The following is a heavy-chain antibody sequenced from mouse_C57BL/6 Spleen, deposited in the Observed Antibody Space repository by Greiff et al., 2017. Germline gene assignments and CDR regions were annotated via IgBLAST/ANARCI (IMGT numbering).Heavy chain of an antibody. V-gene: IGHV2-5*01. Sequence: VQVVESGPGLVQPSQSLSITCTVSGFSLTSYGVHWVRQSPGKGLEWLGVIWRGGSTDYNAAFMSRLSITKDNSKSQVFFQMNSLQADDTAIYSCAKDRDDYDYAMDYWGQGTSVTVSS. CDR1: GFSLTSYG. J-gene: IGHJ4*01. D-gene: IGHD2-4*01. CDR3: AKDRDDYDYAMDY. CDR2: IWRGGST.